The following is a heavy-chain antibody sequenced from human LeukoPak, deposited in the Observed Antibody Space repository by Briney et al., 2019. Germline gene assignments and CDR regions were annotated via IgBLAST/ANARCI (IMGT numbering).Heavy chain of an antibody. V-gene: IGHV4-39*01. CDR1: GGSISSSSYY. J-gene: IGHJ4*02. D-gene: IGHD2-2*01. CDR3: ARIDTVVLPSTMFDY. Sequence: PSETLSLTCTVSGGSISSSSYYWGWIRQPPGKGLEWIGSSNYSGNTYYNPSLKSRVTISVDTSRNQFSLKLSSVTAADTALYYCARIDTVVLPSTMFDYWGQGTLVTVSS. CDR2: SNYSGNT.